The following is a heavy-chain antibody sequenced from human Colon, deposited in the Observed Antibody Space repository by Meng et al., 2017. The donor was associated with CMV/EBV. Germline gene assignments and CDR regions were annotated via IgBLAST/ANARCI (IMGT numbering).Heavy chain of an antibody. CDR1: DYNIINHD. J-gene: IGHJ4*02. CDR3: ARRIPTVGASTAFDY. CDR2: ITTYNSNT. D-gene: IGHD1-26*01. Sequence: ASVKVSCKASDYNIINHDISWVRQAPGQRPEWVGWITTYNSNTNYAQKFQDRVTMTTDTSTSTVYMELRSLRSDDTAVYYCARRIPTVGASTAFDYWGQGTLVTVSS. V-gene: IGHV1-18*01.